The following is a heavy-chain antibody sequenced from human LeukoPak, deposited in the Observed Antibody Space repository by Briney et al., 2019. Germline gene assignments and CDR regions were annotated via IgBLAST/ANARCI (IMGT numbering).Heavy chain of an antibody. V-gene: IGHV4-39*01. CDR2: IYYTGST. J-gene: IGHJ4*02. D-gene: IGHD3-10*01. CDR1: GASISGSGYY. CDR3: VKSGGFGLIDY. Sequence: SETLSLTCAVSGASISGSGYYLGWIRQPPGKGLEWIGNIYYTGSTYYNASLQSRVTISIDMSKNQFSLRLSSVTAADTAMYYCVKSGGFGLIDYWGQGTLVTVSS.